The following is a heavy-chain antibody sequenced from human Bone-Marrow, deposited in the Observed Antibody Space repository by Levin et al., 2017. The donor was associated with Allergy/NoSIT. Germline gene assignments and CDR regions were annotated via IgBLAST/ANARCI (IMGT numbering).Heavy chain of an antibody. J-gene: IGHJ6*02. CDR2: ISWSGDTT. CDR3: AKETTAFGVLKDGMAV. Sequence: GGSLRLSCVGSGITFEDYNMHWVRQPPGRGLEWVSLISWSGDTTSYADSVKGRFTISRDNSKNSLYLQMDSLRSEDSAFYYCAKETTAFGVLKDGMAVWGQGTTVTVSS. D-gene: IGHD3-3*01. CDR1: GITFEDYN. V-gene: IGHV3-43*01.